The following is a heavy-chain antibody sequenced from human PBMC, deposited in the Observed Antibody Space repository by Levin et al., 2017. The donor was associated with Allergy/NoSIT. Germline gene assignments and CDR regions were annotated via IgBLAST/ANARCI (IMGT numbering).Heavy chain of an antibody. Sequence: SETLSLTCTVSGTSVSSSTFYWGWIRQPPGKGLEWIGSFSFGGNGNYNESLKSRVIILEDRSKNQFSLKLTLVTAADTAMYYCARHHYDSVGLSDFWGHGILVTVSP. J-gene: IGHJ4*01. CDR2: FSFGGNG. CDR1: GTSVSSSTFY. CDR3: ARHHYDSVGLSDF. V-gene: IGHV4-39*01. D-gene: IGHD3-22*01.